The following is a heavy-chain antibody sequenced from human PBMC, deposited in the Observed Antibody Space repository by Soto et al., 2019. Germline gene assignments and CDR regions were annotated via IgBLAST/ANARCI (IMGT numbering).Heavy chain of an antibody. CDR3: ARDPGALGSPFDY. V-gene: IGHV1-2*04. CDR1: GYTFNGYY. D-gene: IGHD3-10*01. J-gene: IGHJ4*02. CDR2: INPNSGGT. Sequence: GASVKVCCKASGYTFNGYYMQWVRQAPGQGLEWMGWINPNSGGTNYAQKFQGWVTMTRDTSISTAYMELSRLRSDDTAVYYCARDPGALGSPFDYWGQGTLVTVSS.